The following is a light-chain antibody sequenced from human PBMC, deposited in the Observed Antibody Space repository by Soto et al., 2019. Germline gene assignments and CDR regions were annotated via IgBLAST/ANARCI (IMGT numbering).Light chain of an antibody. CDR1: QSVSNY. J-gene: IGKJ1*01. V-gene: IGKV3-20*01. CDR2: VAS. CDR3: QQYGGSPQT. Sequence: EIVLTQSPGTLSLSPGERATLSCRASQSVSNYLAWYQQKPGQAPRLLIYVASSRATGIPDRFSGSGSGTDFTLTISRLEPEDFAVYYCQQYGGSPQTFGQGTKAEIK.